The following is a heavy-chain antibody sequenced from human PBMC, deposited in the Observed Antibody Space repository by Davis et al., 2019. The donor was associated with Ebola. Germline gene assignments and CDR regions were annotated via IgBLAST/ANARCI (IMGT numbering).Heavy chain of an antibody. D-gene: IGHD3-3*01. Sequence: GGSLRLSCAASGFTFSSYAMSWVRQAPGKGLEWVSAISGSGGSTYYADSVKGRFTISRDNSKNTPYLQMHSLRAEDTAVYYCAKESGSLLQAPGGYDFWSGYYPGGRDYYGMDVWGQGTTVTVSS. CDR2: ISGSGGST. CDR3: AKESGSLLQAPGGYDFWSGYYPGGRDYYGMDV. J-gene: IGHJ6*02. V-gene: IGHV3-23*01. CDR1: GFTFSSYA.